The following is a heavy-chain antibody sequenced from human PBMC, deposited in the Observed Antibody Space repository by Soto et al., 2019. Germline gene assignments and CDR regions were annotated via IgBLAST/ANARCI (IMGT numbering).Heavy chain of an antibody. CDR2: ISSTTTYI. J-gene: IGHJ4*02. D-gene: IGHD2-2*03. V-gene: IGHV3-21*01. Sequence: VGSLRLSCAASGFTFSSYIINWVRQAPGKGLEWVSSISSTTTYIHYADSVKGRFTISRDNAKNSLFLQMNSLRAEDTAVYYCARGPGYCTTTSCFCYFDYWGQGTLVTVSS. CDR3: ARGPGYCTTTSCFCYFDY. CDR1: GFTFSSYI.